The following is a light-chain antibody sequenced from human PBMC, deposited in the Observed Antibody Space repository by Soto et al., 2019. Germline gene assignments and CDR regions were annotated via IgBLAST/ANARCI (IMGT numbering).Light chain of an antibody. J-gene: IGKJ2*01. CDR2: GAS. CDR3: QQTYISPYT. CDR1: QSVSDY. V-gene: IGKV1-39*01. Sequence: DVQMTQSPSSLSASVGDRVTLPCRASQSVSDYLNWYQYRPGQAPKLLIYGASTLQGGVPSRFSGSGSGTDFSLTISSLQPEDFATYYCQQTYISPYTFGQGTKLEI.